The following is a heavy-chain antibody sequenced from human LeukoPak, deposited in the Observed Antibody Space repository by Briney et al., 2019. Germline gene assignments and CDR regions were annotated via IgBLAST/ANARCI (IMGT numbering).Heavy chain of an antibody. V-gene: IGHV1-18*01. CDR1: GYTFTSYG. J-gene: IGHJ4*02. Sequence: ASVKVSCKASGYTFTSYGISWVRQAPGQGLEWMGWISAYNGNTNYAQKLQGRVTMTTDTSTSTAYMELRSLRSDDTAVYYCARGVITFGGVIEEGFDYWGQGTLVTVSS. CDR2: ISAYNGNT. CDR3: ARGVITFGGVIEEGFDY. D-gene: IGHD3-16*02.